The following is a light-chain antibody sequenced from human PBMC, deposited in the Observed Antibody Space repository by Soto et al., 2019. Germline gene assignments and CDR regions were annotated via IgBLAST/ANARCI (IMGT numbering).Light chain of an antibody. V-gene: IGKV3-11*01. J-gene: IGKJ1*01. CDR2: GAS. CDR3: HQRQSWPRT. Sequence: EIVLTQSPATLSLSPGERATLSCRASQSVSNNYLAWYQQKPGQAPRLLIYGASNRATGIPDRFSGSGSGTDFTLTISSLEPEDFAVYYCHQRQSWPRTFGQGTKVDIK. CDR1: QSVSNNY.